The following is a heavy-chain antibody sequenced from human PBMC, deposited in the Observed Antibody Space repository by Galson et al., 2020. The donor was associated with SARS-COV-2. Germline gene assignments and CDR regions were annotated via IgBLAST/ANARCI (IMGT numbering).Heavy chain of an antibody. Sequence: SETLSLTCAVFGGSLSGHYWSWIRQPPGKGLEWIGEINHSGTTNFNSSLKSRVTMSVDTSKNQFSLRMTSMTASDAAVYYCARARRDTSSWYTGYYYYYMDVWGKGTTVTVSS. V-gene: IGHV4-34*01. D-gene: IGHD6-13*01. CDR1: GGSLSGHY. CDR3: ARARRDTSSWYTGYYYYYMDV. J-gene: IGHJ6*03. CDR2: INHSGTT.